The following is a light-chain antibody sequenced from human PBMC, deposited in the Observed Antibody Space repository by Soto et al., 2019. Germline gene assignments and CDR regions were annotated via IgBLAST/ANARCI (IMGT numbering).Light chain of an antibody. J-gene: IGLJ1*01. CDR1: SSDVGGYNY. V-gene: IGLV2-8*01. CDR2: EVS. Sequence: QSALTQPPSASGSPGQSVTIXCTGTSSDVGGYNYVSWYQQHPGKVPKLMIYEVSKRPSGVPDRFSGSKSGNTASLTVSGLQAEDEADYYCSSYAGSNTSYVFGTGTKVTVL. CDR3: SSYAGSNTSYV.